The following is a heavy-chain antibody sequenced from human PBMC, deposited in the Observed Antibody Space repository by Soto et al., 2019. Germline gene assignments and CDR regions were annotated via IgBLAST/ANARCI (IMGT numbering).Heavy chain of an antibody. Sequence: EVQLLESGGGLVQPGGSLRLSCAASGFTFSGCAMTWVRQAPGKGLEWVSSISGGGGSTNYADSVKGRFTISRDNSKNTLYLQMNSLRAEDTAVYFCAKDSLRELLLPGFDYWGQGTLVTVSS. J-gene: IGHJ4*02. V-gene: IGHV3-23*01. D-gene: IGHD1-26*01. CDR1: GFTFSGCA. CDR3: AKDSLRELLLPGFDY. CDR2: ISGGGGST.